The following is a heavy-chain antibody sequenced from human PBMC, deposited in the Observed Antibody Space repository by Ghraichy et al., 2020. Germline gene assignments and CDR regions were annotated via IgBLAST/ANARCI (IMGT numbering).Heavy chain of an antibody. V-gene: IGHV3-48*02. J-gene: IGHJ5*02. CDR3: ARDRYCSSTSCYGFYWFDP. CDR2: ISSSSSTI. Sequence: GSLRLSCAASGFTFSSYSMNWVRQAPGKGLEWVSYISSSSSTIYYADSVRGRFTISRDNAKNSLYLQMNSLRDEDTAVYYCARDRYCSSTSCYGFYWFDPWGQGTLVTVSS. D-gene: IGHD2-2*01. CDR1: GFTFSSYS.